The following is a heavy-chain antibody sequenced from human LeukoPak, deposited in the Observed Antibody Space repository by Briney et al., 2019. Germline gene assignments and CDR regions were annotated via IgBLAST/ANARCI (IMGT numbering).Heavy chain of an antibody. V-gene: IGHV4-59*01. Sequence: SETLSLTCTVSGGSISSYYWSWIRQPPGKGLEWIGYIYYSGSTNYNPSLKSRVTISVDTSKNQFSLKLSSVTAADTAVYYCARRYGSGSSGTFDYWGQGTLVTVSS. CDR3: ARRYGSGSSGTFDY. D-gene: IGHD3-10*01. CDR1: GGSISSYY. CDR2: IYYSGST. J-gene: IGHJ4*02.